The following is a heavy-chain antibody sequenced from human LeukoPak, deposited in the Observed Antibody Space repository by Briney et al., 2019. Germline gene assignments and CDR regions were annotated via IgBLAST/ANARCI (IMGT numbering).Heavy chain of an antibody. Sequence: PSETLSLTCTVSSGSISTSNYYWGWVRQPPGKALEWIGNIFYSGSTYYNPSLKSRVTISVDTSKNQFSLKLSSVTAADTAVYYCARLVYYYGSGYYMDVWGKGTTVTISS. J-gene: IGHJ6*03. V-gene: IGHV4-39*07. CDR1: SGSISTSNYY. CDR2: IFYSGST. CDR3: ARLVYYYGSGYYMDV. D-gene: IGHD3-10*01.